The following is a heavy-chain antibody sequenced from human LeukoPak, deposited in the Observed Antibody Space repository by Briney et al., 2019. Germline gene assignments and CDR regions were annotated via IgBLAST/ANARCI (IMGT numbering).Heavy chain of an antibody. J-gene: IGHJ5*02. Sequence: TSETLSLTCAVYGGSFSGCYWSWLRQPPGKGLEWIGEINHSGSTNYNPSLKSRVTISVDTSKNQFSLKLSSVTAADTAMYYCARHGTLRYFDWLLRRSNWFDPWGQGTLVTVSS. CDR1: GGSFSGCY. CDR2: INHSGST. D-gene: IGHD3-9*01. V-gene: IGHV4-34*01. CDR3: ARHGTLRYFDWLLRRSNWFDP.